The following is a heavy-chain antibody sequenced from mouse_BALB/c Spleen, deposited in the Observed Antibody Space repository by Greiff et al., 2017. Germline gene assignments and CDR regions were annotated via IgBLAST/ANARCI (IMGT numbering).Heavy chain of an antibody. CDR3: ACDYYGWRFAD. CDR1: GFNIKDTY. CDR2: IDPANGNT. D-gene: IGHD1-1*01. Sequence: EVQLQQSGAELVKPGASVKLSCTASGFNIKDTYMSWVQQRPEQGLEWIGRIDPANGNTKYDPKFQGKATIAADTPSNTAYLQLSNLTSEDTAVYYCACDYYGWRFADWGQGTPVTVSA. J-gene: IGHJ3*01. V-gene: IGHV14-3*02.